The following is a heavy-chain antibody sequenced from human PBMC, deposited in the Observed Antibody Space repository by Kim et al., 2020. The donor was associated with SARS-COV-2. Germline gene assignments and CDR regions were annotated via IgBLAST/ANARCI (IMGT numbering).Heavy chain of an antibody. J-gene: IGHJ4*02. V-gene: IGHV4-39*07. D-gene: IGHD4-17*01. Sequence: SHPSLKRRVTISVDPSKTQFSLKLSSVTAADTAVYYCARDWGDGDKPGDYWGQGTLVTVSS. CDR3: ARDWGDGDKPGDY.